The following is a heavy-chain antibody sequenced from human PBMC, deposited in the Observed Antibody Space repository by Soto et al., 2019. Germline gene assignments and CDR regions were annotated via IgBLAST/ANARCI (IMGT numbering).Heavy chain of an antibody. CDR3: ARHPDYSGSARFFDS. V-gene: IGHV4-39*01. Sequence: QLQLRESGPGLVKPSETLSLTCTVFGGSISTINDYWGWIRQPPGKGLEWIGGVYSSGDTYYNPSLKSRIAISVDTAKNQFSLMLNSMTAADTAVYYCARHPDYSGSARFFDSWGQGTLVTVSS. D-gene: IGHD3-10*01. CDR2: VYSSGDT. CDR1: GGSISTINDY. J-gene: IGHJ4*02.